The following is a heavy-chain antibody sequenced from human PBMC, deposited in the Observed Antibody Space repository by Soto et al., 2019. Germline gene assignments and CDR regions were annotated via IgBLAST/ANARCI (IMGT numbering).Heavy chain of an antibody. J-gene: IGHJ4*02. CDR3: AKDRYSTGYRPLFDY. CDR1: GFTFSSYA. CDR2: ISASGGST. V-gene: IGHV3-23*01. D-gene: IGHD2-8*02. Sequence: GGSLRLSCAASGFTFSSYAMGWVRQAPGKGLEWVSAISASGGSTHYADSVKGRFTLSRDNSENTLYLQMNSLRAEDTAVYYCAKDRYSTGYRPLFDYWGQGSQVTVSS.